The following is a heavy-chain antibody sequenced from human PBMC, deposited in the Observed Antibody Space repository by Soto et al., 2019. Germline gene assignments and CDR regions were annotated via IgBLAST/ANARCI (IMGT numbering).Heavy chain of an antibody. CDR2: ISAYNGNT. Sequence: XSVKVSRNAFGYRFTRYGSTWVRRAPGQGLEWMGWISAYNGNTNYAQNLQDRVTLTTDTSTYTAYMELRSLQSDDTAVYYCPRDFGSDSSVPGVVFDSWGQGALVTVSS. D-gene: IGHD3-3*01. J-gene: IGHJ4*02. V-gene: IGHV1-18*01. CDR3: PRDFGSDSSVPGVVFDS. CDR1: GYRFTRYG.